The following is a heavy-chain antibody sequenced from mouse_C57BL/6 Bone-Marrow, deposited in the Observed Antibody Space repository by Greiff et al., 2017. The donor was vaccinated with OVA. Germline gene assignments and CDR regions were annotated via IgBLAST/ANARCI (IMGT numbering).Heavy chain of an antibody. V-gene: IGHV14-3*01. Sequence: EVQLQQSVAELVRPGASVKLSCTASGFNIKNTYMHWVKQRPEQGLEWIGRIAPANGTTKYAPTFQGTATITADTSSNTAYLQLISLTSEDTASYYCARWLLPYFDVWGTGTTVTVSS. CDR1: GFNIKNTY. D-gene: IGHD2-3*01. J-gene: IGHJ1*03. CDR3: ARWLLPYFDV. CDR2: IAPANGTT.